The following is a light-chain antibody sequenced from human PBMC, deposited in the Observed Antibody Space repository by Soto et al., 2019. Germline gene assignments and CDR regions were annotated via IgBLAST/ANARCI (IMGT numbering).Light chain of an antibody. V-gene: IGKV3-15*01. CDR1: QSVSYY. J-gene: IGKJ4*01. CDR3: KQHGSSPLT. Sequence: EILMTQSPATLSVSPGARVTFFSRASQSVSYYLAWYQQKXGXAPRLLIYDASTRANGVPVRFSGSGSGTEFTLTISSMQSEDFAVYYCKQHGSSPLTFGGVTNV. CDR2: DAS.